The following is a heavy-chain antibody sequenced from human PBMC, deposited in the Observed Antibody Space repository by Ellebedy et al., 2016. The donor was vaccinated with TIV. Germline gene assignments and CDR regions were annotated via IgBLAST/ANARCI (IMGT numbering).Heavy chain of an antibody. CDR1: GGSISRYY. Sequence: MPSETLSLTCPVSGGSISRYYSSWTRQPPGKGLEWTGCIYYSGRTNYNPSLKSRVTISVDTSNNQFYLKLSSVTAADTAVYYCARHVQMEWLLSPVYGMDVWGQGTTVTVSS. J-gene: IGHJ6*02. D-gene: IGHD3-3*01. V-gene: IGHV4-59*08. CDR3: ARHVQMEWLLSPVYGMDV. CDR2: IYYSGRT.